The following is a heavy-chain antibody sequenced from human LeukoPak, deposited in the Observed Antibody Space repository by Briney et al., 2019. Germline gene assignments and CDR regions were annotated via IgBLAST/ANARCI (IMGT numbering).Heavy chain of an antibody. V-gene: IGHV3-7*01. CDR3: ARLGELHLDWDY. Sequence: GGSLRLSCAASGFTFSNFWMSWVRQAPGKGLEWVANIKQDGSEKYYVDSVKGRFTISRDNAKNSLYLQMNSLRGDDTAVYYCARLGELHLDWDYWGQGTLVTVSS. D-gene: IGHD1-7*01. CDR2: IKQDGSEK. CDR1: GFTFSNFW. J-gene: IGHJ4*02.